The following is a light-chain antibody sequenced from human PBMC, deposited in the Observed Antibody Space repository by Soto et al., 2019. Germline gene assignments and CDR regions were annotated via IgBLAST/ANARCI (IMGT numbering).Light chain of an antibody. Sequence: EIVMTQSPATLSVSPGERATLSCKASQCVGTYLAWYQQKPDQAPRLLIYGASTRAAGVPARFSGGGSGTEFTLTISSLQSEDFAIYHCQQYDNLPPWTFGQGTKVEIK. CDR1: QCVGTY. CDR3: QQYDNLPPWT. V-gene: IGKV3-15*01. J-gene: IGKJ1*01. CDR2: GAS.